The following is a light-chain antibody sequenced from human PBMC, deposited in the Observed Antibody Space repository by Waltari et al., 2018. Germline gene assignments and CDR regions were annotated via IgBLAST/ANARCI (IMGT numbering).Light chain of an antibody. CDR1: QTINSRY. J-gene: IGKJ1*01. CDR3: QQYGNSHPA. CDR2: GTS. Sequence: EVVLTQSPGTLSLSLGERATLSCKASQTINSRYLALYQHKPGPAPSLLFYGTSSRVLGIPVRFSASGSGTDFTLTINRLEPEDFAVYYCQQYGNSHPAFGPGTKVEIK. V-gene: IGKV3-20*01.